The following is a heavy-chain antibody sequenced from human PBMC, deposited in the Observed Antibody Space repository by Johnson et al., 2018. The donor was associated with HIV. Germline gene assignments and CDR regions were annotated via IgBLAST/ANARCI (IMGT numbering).Heavy chain of an antibody. V-gene: IGHV3-23*04. J-gene: IGHJ3*02. D-gene: IGHD4-17*01. Sequence: VQLVESGGGLVKPGGSLRLSCAASGFTFNNAWMSWVRQAPGKGLEWVSVISDSGGGTYYADSVKGRFTISRDNSRNTLYLQMNSLRAEDTAVYYCAQEGPLTVTTVMDAFDIWGQGTMVTVSS. CDR1: GFTFNNAW. CDR2: ISDSGGGT. CDR3: AQEGPLTVTTVMDAFDI.